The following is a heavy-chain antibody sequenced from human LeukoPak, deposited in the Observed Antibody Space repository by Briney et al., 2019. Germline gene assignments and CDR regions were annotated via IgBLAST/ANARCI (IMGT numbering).Heavy chain of an antibody. D-gene: IGHD3-3*01. CDR2: INPNSGGT. J-gene: IGHJ4*02. CDR1: GYTFTGYY. V-gene: IGHV1-2*02. CDR3: ARGVGLRFLEWLFH. Sequence: VASVKVSCKASGYTFTGYYTHWVRQAPGQGLEWMGWINPNSGGTNYAQKFQGRVTMTRDTSISTAYMELSRLRSDDTAVYYCARGVGLRFLEWLFHWGQGTLVTVSS.